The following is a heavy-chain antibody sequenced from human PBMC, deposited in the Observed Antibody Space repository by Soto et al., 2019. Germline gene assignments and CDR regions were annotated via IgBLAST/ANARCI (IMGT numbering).Heavy chain of an antibody. J-gene: IGHJ5*02. D-gene: IGHD2-15*01. CDR3: ARIEVRSSGGFEL. V-gene: IGHV4-4*02. CDR1: GGYISSHHW. CDR2: IYHSGSP. Sequence: QVQLQESGPGLVKPSGTLSLTCAVSGGYISSHHWWSWVRQSPAKGLEWLAEIYHSGSPNYNPYLKRRVTMSVDQSKNQFSLNLRSVTAADTAVYYCARIEVRSSGGFELWGQGTLVTVSS.